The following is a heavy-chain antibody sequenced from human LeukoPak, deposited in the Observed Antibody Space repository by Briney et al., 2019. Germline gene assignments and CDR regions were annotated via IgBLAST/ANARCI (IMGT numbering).Heavy chain of an antibody. D-gene: IGHD3-22*01. CDR3: ARDRSDSSGYHFDY. V-gene: IGHV4-34*01. CDR2: INHSGST. CDR1: GGSFSGYY. Sequence: PSETPSLTCAVYGGSFSGYYWSWIRQPPGKGLEWIGEINHSGSTNYNPSLKSRVTISVDTSKNQFSLKLSSVTAADTAVYYCARDRSDSSGYHFDYWGQGTLVTVSS. J-gene: IGHJ4*02.